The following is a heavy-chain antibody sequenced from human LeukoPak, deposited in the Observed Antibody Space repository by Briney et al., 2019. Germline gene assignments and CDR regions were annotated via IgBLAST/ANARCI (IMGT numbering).Heavy chain of an antibody. V-gene: IGHV3-7*05. D-gene: IGHD3-16*01. CDR1: GFIFSSYW. Sequence: QTGGSLRLSCAASGFIFSSYWMSCVRQAPGKGLEWVANIKQDGSEKYYVDSVKGRFTISRDNAKNSLYLQLNSLRAEDTAIYYCARRKTRGGPIDSWGQGTLVTVSS. CDR2: IKQDGSEK. J-gene: IGHJ5*01. CDR3: ARRKTRGGPIDS.